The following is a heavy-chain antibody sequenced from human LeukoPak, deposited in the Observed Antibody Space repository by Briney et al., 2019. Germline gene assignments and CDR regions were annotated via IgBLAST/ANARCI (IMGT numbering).Heavy chain of an antibody. CDR3: ARSGITMVGGASIGLLTFDI. Sequence: ASVKVSCKASGYTFTGYYMHWVRQAPGEGLVWVSRINDDGRTTTYADSVKGRITISRDNAKNTLYLQMSSLRVEDTAVYYCARSGITMVGGASIGLLTFDIWGPGTMVTVSP. CDR2: INDDGRTT. CDR1: GYTFTGYY. J-gene: IGHJ3*02. V-gene: IGHV3-74*03. D-gene: IGHD3-10*01.